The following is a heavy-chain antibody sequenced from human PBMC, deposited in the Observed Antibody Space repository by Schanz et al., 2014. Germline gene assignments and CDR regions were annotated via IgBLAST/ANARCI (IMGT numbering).Heavy chain of an antibody. D-gene: IGHD3-10*01. Sequence: QLQLVQSGAEVKKHGSSVKVSCKLSGGTFSSYTISWMRQAPGQGLEWMGKIIPVLNIATYAQRFQGRVSITADTSTITAYMELSSLTSEDTAVHYCARGRGFYDYWGQGTLVTVSS. CDR3: ARGRGFYDY. CDR2: IIPVLNIA. J-gene: IGHJ4*02. V-gene: IGHV1-69*02. CDR1: GGTFSSYT.